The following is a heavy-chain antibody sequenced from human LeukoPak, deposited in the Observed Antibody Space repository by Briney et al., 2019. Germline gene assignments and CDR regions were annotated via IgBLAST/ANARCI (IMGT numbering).Heavy chain of an antibody. CDR2: IHYSGTT. CDR1: GGSISSYY. D-gene: IGHD3-10*01. Sequence: SETLSLTCSVSGGSISSYYWSWIRQPPGKGLEWIGYIHYSGTTNYNPSLESRVAISVDTSKNQFSLKLSSVTAADTAVYYCASLGSGSYYYYGMDVWGQGTTVTVSS. J-gene: IGHJ6*02. CDR3: ASLGSGSYYYYGMDV. V-gene: IGHV4-59*08.